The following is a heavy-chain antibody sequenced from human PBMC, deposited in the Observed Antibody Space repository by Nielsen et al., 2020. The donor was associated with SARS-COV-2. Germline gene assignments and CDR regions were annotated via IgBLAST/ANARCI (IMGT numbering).Heavy chain of an antibody. V-gene: IGHV3-30*03. J-gene: IGHJ4*02. D-gene: IGHD5-12*01. Sequence: GESLKISCAASGFTFSSYGMHWVRQAPGKGLEWVAVISYDGSNKYYADSVKGRFTISRDNSKNTLYLQMNSLRAEDTAVYYCAAEATILYWGQGTLVTVSS. CDR2: ISYDGSNK. CDR3: AAEATILY. CDR1: GFTFSSYG.